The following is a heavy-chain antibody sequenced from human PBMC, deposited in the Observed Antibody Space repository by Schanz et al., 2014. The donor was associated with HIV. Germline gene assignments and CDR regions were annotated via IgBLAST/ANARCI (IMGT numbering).Heavy chain of an antibody. CDR2: MYYSGSS. CDR3: ARVGRAAAGFIYYYGMDV. Sequence: QVQLQESGPGLVKPSETLSLTCTVSGASISSYYWSWIRQPPGKGLEWIGYMYYSGSSKNNPSLKSRVTISVDTSKNQFSLKLSSVTAADTAVYYCARVGRAAAGFIYYYGMDVWGQGTLVTVSS. D-gene: IGHD6-13*01. V-gene: IGHV4-59*01. J-gene: IGHJ6*02. CDR1: GASISSYY.